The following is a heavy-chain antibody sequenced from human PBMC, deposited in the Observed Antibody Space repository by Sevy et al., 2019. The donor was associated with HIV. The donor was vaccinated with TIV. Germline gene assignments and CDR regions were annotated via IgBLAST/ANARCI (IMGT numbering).Heavy chain of an antibody. CDR1: XFTFSSYA. D-gene: IGHD2-2*01. CDR2: ISGSGGST. J-gene: IGHJ4*02. Sequence: GGSLRLSCAASXFTFSSYAMSWVRQAPGKGLEWVSAISGSGGSTYYADSVKGRFTISRDNSKNTLYLQMNSLRAEDTAVYYCAXIQSIVVVPAAPMAHWGQGTLVTVSS. CDR3: AXIQSIVVVPAAPMAH. V-gene: IGHV3-23*01.